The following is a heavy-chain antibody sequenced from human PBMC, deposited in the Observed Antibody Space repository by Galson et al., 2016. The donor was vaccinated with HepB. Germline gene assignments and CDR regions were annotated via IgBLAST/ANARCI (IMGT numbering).Heavy chain of an antibody. CDR1: GFSLYSRGMS. CDR3: ARTRGEDYSYGYQGLDY. Sequence: PALVKPTQTLTVTCSFSGFSLYSRGMSLSWVRQPPGKALEWLALIDWEDNKYYRPSLETRPAISKDTSKNQVILTLTNVDPVDTATYYCARTRGEDYSYGYQGLDYWGQGTLVTVSS. J-gene: IGHJ4*02. V-gene: IGHV2-70*13. D-gene: IGHD5-18*01. CDR2: IDWEDNK.